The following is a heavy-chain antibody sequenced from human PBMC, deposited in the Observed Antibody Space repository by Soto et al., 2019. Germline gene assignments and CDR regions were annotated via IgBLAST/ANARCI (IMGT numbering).Heavy chain of an antibody. Sequence: QVQLQQWGAGLLKPSETLSLTCAVYGAFVSSGSYYWSWIRQPPGKGLEWIGEMSHSGGTHFNPSLKSRVTISVDTSKNQFSLKMSSVTAADTALYYCARVKRGTATTVVDAFDIWGPGTIVTVSS. V-gene: IGHV4-34*01. CDR1: GAFVSSGSYY. CDR3: ARVKRGTATTVVDAFDI. J-gene: IGHJ3*02. CDR2: MSHSGGT. D-gene: IGHD1-1*01.